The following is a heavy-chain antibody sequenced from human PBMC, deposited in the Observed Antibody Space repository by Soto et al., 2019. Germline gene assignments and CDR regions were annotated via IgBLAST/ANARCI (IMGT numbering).Heavy chain of an antibody. Sequence: SETLSLTCTGSGGSISSGGYYWNWIRQHPGKGLEWIGYTYYSENTYYNPSLNSRITISADTSKNQFSLKLSSVTAADTAVYYCARLSSSGWPIDSWGQGTLVTVSS. CDR3: ARLSSSGWPIDS. V-gene: IGHV4-31*03. CDR1: GGSISSGGYY. J-gene: IGHJ4*02. CDR2: TYYSENT. D-gene: IGHD6-19*01.